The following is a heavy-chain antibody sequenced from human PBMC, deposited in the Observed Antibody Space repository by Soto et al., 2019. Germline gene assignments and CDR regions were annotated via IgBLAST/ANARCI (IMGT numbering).Heavy chain of an antibody. D-gene: IGHD6-13*01. V-gene: IGHV1-3*04. CDR1: GYTFTSYA. J-gene: IGHJ4*02. CDR3: ARGSSWAHFDY. CDR2: INTAKDNT. Sequence: QVQLVQSGAEVKKPGASVKVSYKPSGYTFTSYAIHWVRQAPGQGLEWMGWINTAKDNTQYSQNYQGRVTITRDTSASIVHMEVSSLRSEDTAVYYCARGSSWAHFDYWGQGTLVTVSS.